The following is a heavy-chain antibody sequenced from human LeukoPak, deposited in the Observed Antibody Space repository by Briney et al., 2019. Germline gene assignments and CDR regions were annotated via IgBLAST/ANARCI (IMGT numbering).Heavy chain of an antibody. CDR3: ARGMYYYDSSRFDY. CDR1: GGTFSSYA. V-gene: IGHV1-69*13. D-gene: IGHD3-22*01. CDR2: IIPIFGTA. J-gene: IGHJ4*02. Sequence: ASVRVSCKASGGTFSSYAISWVRQAPGQGLEWMGGIIPIFGTANYAQKFQGRVTITADESTSTAYMELSSLRSEDTAVYYCARGMYYYDSSRFDYWGQGTLVTVSS.